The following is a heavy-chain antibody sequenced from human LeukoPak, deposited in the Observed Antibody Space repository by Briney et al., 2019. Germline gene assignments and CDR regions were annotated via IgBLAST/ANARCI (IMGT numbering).Heavy chain of an antibody. J-gene: IGHJ4*02. CDR3: AKGLYSSPHFDY. CDR1: GLTFSSYG. CDR2: IRYDGSNK. V-gene: IGHV3-30*02. Sequence: GGSLRLSCAASGLTFSSYGMHWVRQAPGKGLEWVAFIRYDGSNKYYADSVKGQFTISRDNSKNTLYLQMNSLRAEDTAVYYCAKGLYSSPHFDYWGQGTLVTVSS. D-gene: IGHD6-13*01.